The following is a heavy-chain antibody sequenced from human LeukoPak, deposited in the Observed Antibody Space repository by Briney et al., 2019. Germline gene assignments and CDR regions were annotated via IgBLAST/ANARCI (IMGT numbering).Heavy chain of an antibody. CDR2: ISSNGDST. J-gene: IGHJ4*02. CDR3: AKARRDGYNFVDY. V-gene: IGHV3-23*01. D-gene: IGHD5-24*01. Sequence: GGSLRLSCAASGFTFSIYAMSWVRQAPGKGLEWVSTISSNGDSTYCADSVKGRFTISRDNSKNTLYLQMNSLRAEDTAVYYCAKARRDGYNFVDYWGQGTLVTVSS. CDR1: GFTFSIYA.